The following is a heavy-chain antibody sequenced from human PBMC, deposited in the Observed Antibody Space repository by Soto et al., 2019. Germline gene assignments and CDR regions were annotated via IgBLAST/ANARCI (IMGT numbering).Heavy chain of an antibody. CDR2: INYSGST. CDR3: AGFVVPASRNSDFDY. J-gene: IGHJ4*02. D-gene: IGHD2-15*01. CDR1: GISVSTSDYY. V-gene: IGHV4-39*01. Sequence: QLQLQESGPGLVKPSETLSLTCTVSGISVSTSDYYWGWVRQPPGKGLDWIGNINYSGSTFYNPSLRSRVTLTVDTSKNQFSLRVNSVTAADTAVYFCAGFVVPASRNSDFDYWGQGTLVTVSS.